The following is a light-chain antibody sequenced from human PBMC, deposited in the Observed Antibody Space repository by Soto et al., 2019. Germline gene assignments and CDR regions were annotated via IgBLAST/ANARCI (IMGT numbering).Light chain of an antibody. Sequence: EIALTQSPATLSLSPGDRATLSCRASQSISSALVWYQQKPGQAPRLLIFDASNRASGVPVRFSGSGSGTEFSLPISSLEPEDFAVYYCQHRHNWPITFGGGTKVEI. CDR3: QHRHNWPIT. V-gene: IGKV3-11*01. CDR2: DAS. J-gene: IGKJ4*01. CDR1: QSISSA.